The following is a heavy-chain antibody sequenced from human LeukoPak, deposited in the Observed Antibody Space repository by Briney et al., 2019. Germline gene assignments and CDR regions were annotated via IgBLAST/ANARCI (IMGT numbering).Heavy chain of an antibody. J-gene: IGHJ4*02. CDR1: GFTFSSSA. V-gene: IGHV3-30*18. D-gene: IGHD3-10*01. CDR2: ISYDGSNK. CDR3: AKDPYYGSGSYFDY. Sequence: GGSLRLSCAASGFTFSSSAMSWVRQAPGKGLEWVAVISYDGSNKYYADSVKGRFTISRDNSKNTLYLQMNSLRAEDTAVYYCAKDPYYGSGSYFDYWGQGTLVTVSS.